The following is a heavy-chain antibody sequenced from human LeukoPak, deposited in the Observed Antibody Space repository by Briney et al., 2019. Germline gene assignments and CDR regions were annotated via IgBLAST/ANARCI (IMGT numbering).Heavy chain of an antibody. CDR3: ARDSGSSWSLEGVRALDY. V-gene: IGHV1-69*13. J-gene: IGHJ4*02. CDR2: IIPIFGTA. CDR1: GGTFSSYA. D-gene: IGHD6-13*01. Sequence: GASVKVSCKASGGTFSSYAISWVRQAPGQGLEWMGGIIPIFGTANYAQKFQGRVTITADESTSTAYMELSSLRSEDTAVYYCARDSGSSWSLEGVRALDYWGQGTLVTVSS.